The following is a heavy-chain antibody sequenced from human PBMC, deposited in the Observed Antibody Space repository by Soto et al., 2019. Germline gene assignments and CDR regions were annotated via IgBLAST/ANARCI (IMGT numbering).Heavy chain of an antibody. Sequence: QVQLQESGPGLVKPSQTLSLTCTVSGDSMTTVGYYWTWIRQQPGQGLEWIGFISYSGSTYYSSSLKSRVAISTDTSKNQFSLKLNSVTAADTAVYYCTRGDYWGQGTLVTVSS. CDR1: GDSMTTVGYY. V-gene: IGHV4-31*03. CDR3: TRGDY. J-gene: IGHJ4*02. CDR2: ISYSGST.